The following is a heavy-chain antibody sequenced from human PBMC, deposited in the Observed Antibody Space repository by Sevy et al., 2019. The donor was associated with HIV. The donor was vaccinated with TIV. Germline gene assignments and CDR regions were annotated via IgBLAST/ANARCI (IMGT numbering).Heavy chain of an antibody. CDR2: ISGSGGST. CDR1: GFTFSSYA. D-gene: IGHD4-17*01. J-gene: IGHJ4*02. CDR3: ATHPLPDGEGYFDY. V-gene: IGHV3-23*01. Sequence: GGSLRLSCAASGFTFSSYAMSWVRQTPGKGLEWVSAISGSGGSTYYADSVKGRFTISRDNTKNTLYLQMNSLRAEDTAVYYCATHPLPDGEGYFDYWGQGTLVTVSS.